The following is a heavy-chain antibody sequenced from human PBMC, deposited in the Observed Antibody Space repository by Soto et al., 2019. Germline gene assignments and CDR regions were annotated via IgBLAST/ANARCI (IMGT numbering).Heavy chain of an antibody. J-gene: IGHJ4*02. CDR3: ARDLGASPFDY. V-gene: IGHV3-30*03. D-gene: IGHD1-26*01. CDR2: DGSQR. Sequence: DGSQRRYADFVKGRFTISRDNSKNTVHLQMNGLRAEDTAVYYCARDLGASPFDYWGQGTLVTVSS.